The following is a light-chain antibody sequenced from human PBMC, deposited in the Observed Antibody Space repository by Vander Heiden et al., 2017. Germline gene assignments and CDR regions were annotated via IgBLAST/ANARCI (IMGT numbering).Light chain of an antibody. CDR2: DAS. CDR3: QQRSNWPIFT. J-gene: IGKJ3*01. CDR1: QSVSSY. V-gene: IGKV3-11*01. Sequence: EIVLTHSPATLSLSPGERATLSCRASQSVSSYLAWYQQKPGQAPRLLIYDASNRATGIPARFSGSGSGTDFTLTISSLEPEDFAVYYCQQRSNWPIFTFGPGTKVDIK.